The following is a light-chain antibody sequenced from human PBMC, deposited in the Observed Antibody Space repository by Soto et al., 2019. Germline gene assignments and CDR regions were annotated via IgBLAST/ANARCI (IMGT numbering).Light chain of an antibody. CDR3: SSYTRSSFYV. V-gene: IGLV2-14*01. J-gene: IGLJ1*01. CDR1: SSDVGGYNY. Sequence: QSVLTQPASVSGSPGQSITISCTGTSSDVGGYNYVSWYQQHPGKAPKLMIYDVSNRPSGVSNRFSGSKSGNTDSLTISWLQVEDEDDYYCSSYTRSSFYVFGTGTKVTVL. CDR2: DVS.